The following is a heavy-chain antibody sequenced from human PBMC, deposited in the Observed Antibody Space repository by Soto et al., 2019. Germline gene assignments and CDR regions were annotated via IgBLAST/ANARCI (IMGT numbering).Heavy chain of an antibody. V-gene: IGHV4-34*01. J-gene: IGHJ6*02. D-gene: IGHD3-16*01. CDR2: VNDSGST. CDR1: GGSFSCYY. CDR3: ARALGGTGRFYYYGMDV. Sequence: PSETLSLTCAVYGGSFSCYYWIWIRQPPGKGLEWIGEVNDSGSTNCNPSLKSRVTISKVTSKNQFSLKLSSVTAADTAVYYCARALGGTGRFYYYGMDVWGQGTTVTVSS.